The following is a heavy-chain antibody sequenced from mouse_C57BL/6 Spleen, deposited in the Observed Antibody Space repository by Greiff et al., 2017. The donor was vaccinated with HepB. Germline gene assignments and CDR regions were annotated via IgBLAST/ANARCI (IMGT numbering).Heavy chain of an antibody. CDR2: IWSGGST. Sequence: QVQLKESGPGLVQPSQSLSITCTVSGFSLTSYGVHWVRQSPGKGLEWLGVIWSGGSTDYNAAFISRLSISKDNSKSQVFFKMNSLQADDTAIYYCARIGKPAMDYWGQGTSVTVSS. J-gene: IGHJ4*01. CDR3: ARIGKPAMDY. V-gene: IGHV2-2*01. D-gene: IGHD1-1*01. CDR1: GFSLTSYG.